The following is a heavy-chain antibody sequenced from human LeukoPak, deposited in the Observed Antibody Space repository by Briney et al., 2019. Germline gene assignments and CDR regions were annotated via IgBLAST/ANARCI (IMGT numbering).Heavy chain of an antibody. CDR3: AKGFRGSGSYHFDY. J-gene: IGHJ4*02. Sequence: GGSLRLSCAASGFTFSSYGMHWVRQAPGKGLEWVSYISYSGSSKYYADSVKGRFTISRDNAKNSLFLQMNSLRAEDTAVYYCAKGFRGSGSYHFDYWGQGTLVTVSS. CDR2: ISYSGSSK. D-gene: IGHD1-26*01. V-gene: IGHV3-48*04. CDR1: GFTFSSYG.